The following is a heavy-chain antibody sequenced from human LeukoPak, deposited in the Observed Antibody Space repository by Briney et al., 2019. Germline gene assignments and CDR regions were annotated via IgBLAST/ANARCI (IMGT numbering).Heavy chain of an antibody. Sequence: GESLRLSCVGSGFTFSRFWMHWVRQAPGKGLEWVANINQDGRAKYYVDSVKGRFTISRDSAKNSLYLQMSNLRAEDTAVYYCARPGNNYGSGSYHIGYWGQGTLVTVSS. D-gene: IGHD3-10*01. J-gene: IGHJ4*02. CDR1: GFTFSRFW. V-gene: IGHV3-7*01. CDR2: INQDGRAK. CDR3: ARPGNNYGSGSYHIGY.